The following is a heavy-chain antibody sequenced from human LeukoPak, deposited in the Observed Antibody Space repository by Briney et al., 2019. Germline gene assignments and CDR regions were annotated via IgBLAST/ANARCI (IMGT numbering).Heavy chain of an antibody. Sequence: GGSLRLSCAASGFTFSSYWMSWVRQAPGKGLEWVANIKQDGSEKYYVDSLKGRFTISRDNAKNSLYLQMSSLRAEDTAVYSCAREQLAIGLDYWGQGTLVTVSS. CDR2: IKQDGSEK. J-gene: IGHJ4*02. CDR3: AREQLAIGLDY. V-gene: IGHV3-7*01. CDR1: GFTFSSYW. D-gene: IGHD1-1*01.